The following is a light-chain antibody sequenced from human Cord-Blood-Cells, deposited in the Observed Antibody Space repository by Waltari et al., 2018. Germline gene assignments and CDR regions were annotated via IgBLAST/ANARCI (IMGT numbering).Light chain of an antibody. CDR1: QSVSSY. CDR3: QQRSNWPPIT. J-gene: IGKJ5*01. CDR2: DAS. V-gene: IGKV3-11*02. Sequence: EIVLPQSPATLSLSPGDRATLSCRASQSVSSYLAWYQQKPGQAPRLLIYDASNRATGSPARFSGSGSGRDFTLTISSLVPEDFAVYYCQQRSNWPPITFGQGTRLEIK.